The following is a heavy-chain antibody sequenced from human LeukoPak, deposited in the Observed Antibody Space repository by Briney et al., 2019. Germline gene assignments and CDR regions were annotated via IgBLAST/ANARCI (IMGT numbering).Heavy chain of an antibody. CDR3: ARNSSLTTLNGGWFDP. CDR2: IYHSGYA. J-gene: IGHJ5*02. V-gene: IGHV4-38-2*01. Sequence: SETLSLTCAVSGYSINSGYSWGWIRQRPGKGLEWIGNIYHSGYAYYNPSLKSRVTISMDTSKNQFSLKLSSVTAADTAVYYCARNSSLTTLNGGWFDPWGQGTLGTVSS. CDR1: GYSINSGYS. D-gene: IGHD4-11*01.